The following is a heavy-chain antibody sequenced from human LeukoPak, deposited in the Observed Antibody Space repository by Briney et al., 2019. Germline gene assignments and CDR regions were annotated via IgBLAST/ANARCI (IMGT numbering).Heavy chain of an antibody. Sequence: SQTLSLTCAISGDSISSNSATWNWIRQSPSRGLEWLRRTYYRSKWYNDYAVSVKSRITLNPDTSKNQFSLHLNSVTPEDTAVYCCARGYTGTYEVSYNWFDPWGQGTLVTVSS. CDR3: ARGYTGTYEVSYNWFDP. V-gene: IGHV6-1*01. CDR2: TYYRSKWYN. J-gene: IGHJ5*02. D-gene: IGHD1-26*01. CDR1: GDSISSNSAT.